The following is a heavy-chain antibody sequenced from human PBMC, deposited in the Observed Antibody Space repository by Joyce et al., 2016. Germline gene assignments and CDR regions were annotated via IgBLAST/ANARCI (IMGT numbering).Heavy chain of an antibody. CDR1: GASVSSGTYQ. Sequence: QVQLQESGPGLVKPSETLSLSCTVSGASVSSGTYQWSWIRQPPGKGLVWIGYISYSGRTNYNPSLGSRVTMSLDTSKNQFSLKLSSVTAADTAVYYCSRARGSGGSRLGYWGQGTLVTVSS. V-gene: IGHV4-61*01. J-gene: IGHJ4*02. CDR2: ISYSGRT. D-gene: IGHD2-15*01. CDR3: SRARGSGGSRLGY.